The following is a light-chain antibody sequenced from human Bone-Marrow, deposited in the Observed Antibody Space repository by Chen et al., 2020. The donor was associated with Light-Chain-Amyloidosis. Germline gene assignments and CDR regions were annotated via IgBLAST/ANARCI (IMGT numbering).Light chain of an antibody. V-gene: IGLV3-25*03. Sequence: SYELTHPPSVSVSPGHTARITCSGDDLPTKYAYWYQQKQGQAPVLVIHRDTERPAGISERFSGSSSGTTATLTISGVQAEDEADYHCQSADSSGTYEVIFGGGTKLSVL. J-gene: IGLJ2*01. CDR2: RDT. CDR1: DLPTKY. CDR3: QSADSSGTYEVI.